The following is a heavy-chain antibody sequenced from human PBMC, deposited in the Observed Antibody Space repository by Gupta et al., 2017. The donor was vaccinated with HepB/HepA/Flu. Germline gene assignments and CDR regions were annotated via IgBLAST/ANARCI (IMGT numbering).Heavy chain of an antibody. J-gene: IGHJ6*02. V-gene: IGHV3-33*01. CDR1: GFSLSNYA. D-gene: IGHD3-16*02. Sequence: QVQLVASGGGVVQPGRSLRLTCTVSGFSLSNYAMHWVRQAPGKGLEWVAVIWDDGSSQYYADSVKGRFIISRDNSKNTLYLQMNSLSAEDTAVFYGARERRLRLGELSLGVGNDGMDAWGLGTTVTVPS. CDR3: ARERRLRLGELSLGVGNDGMDA. CDR2: IWDDGSSQ.